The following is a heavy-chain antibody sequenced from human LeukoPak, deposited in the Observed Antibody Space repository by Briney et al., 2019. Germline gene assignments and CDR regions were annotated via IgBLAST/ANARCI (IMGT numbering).Heavy chain of an antibody. CDR3: ARDPGGRFAHYMDV. CDR1: GFTFSSYS. D-gene: IGHD3-3*01. V-gene: IGHV3-21*01. J-gene: IGHJ6*03. CDR2: ISSSSSYI. Sequence: AGGSLRLSCAASGFTFSSYSMNWVRQAPGKGLEWVSSISSSSSYIYYADSVKGRFTISRDNAKNSLYLQMNSLRAEDTAVYYCARDPGGRFAHYMDVWGKGTTVTVSS.